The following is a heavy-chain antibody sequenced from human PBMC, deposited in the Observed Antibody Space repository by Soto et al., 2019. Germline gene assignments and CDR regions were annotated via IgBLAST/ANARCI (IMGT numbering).Heavy chain of an antibody. CDR3: AKDRGGCSSTSCPPRLFDY. V-gene: IGHV1-3*01. J-gene: IGHJ4*02. Sequence: GASVKVSCKASGYTFTSYAMHWVRQAPGQRLEWMGWINAGNGNTKYSQKFQGRVTITRDTSASTAYMELSSLRSEDTAVYYCAKDRGGCSSTSCPPRLFDYCGQGTLVTVSS. D-gene: IGHD2-2*01. CDR1: GYTFTSYA. CDR2: INAGNGNT.